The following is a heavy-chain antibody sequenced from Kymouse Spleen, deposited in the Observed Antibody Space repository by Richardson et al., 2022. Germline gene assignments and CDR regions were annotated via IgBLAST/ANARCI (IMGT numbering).Heavy chain of an antibody. Sequence: QVQLQQWGAGLLKPSETLSLTCAVYGGSFSGYYWSWIRQPPGKGLEWIGEINHSGSTNYNPSLKSRVTISVDTSKNQFSLKLSSVTAADTAVYYCARGVRGVIIIDYWGQGTLVTVSS. V-gene: IGHV4-34*01. J-gene: IGHJ4*02. CDR3: ARGVRGVIIIDY. CDR2: INHSGST. CDR1: GGSFSGYY. D-gene: IGHD3-10*01.